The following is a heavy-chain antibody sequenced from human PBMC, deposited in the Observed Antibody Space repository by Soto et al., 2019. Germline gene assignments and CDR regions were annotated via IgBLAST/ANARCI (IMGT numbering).Heavy chain of an antibody. V-gene: IGHV3-30*18. Sequence: QVHLVESGGGVVQPGRSLRLSCAASGFTFSNNGMHWVRQAPGKGLVWMGVISYEGSEKYYAGSVKGRFTISRDNSKNTLYLQMDTLRAEDTAIYYCVKDKGAAAGFDYWGQGILVTVSS. J-gene: IGHJ4*02. CDR2: ISYEGSEK. CDR3: VKDKGAAAGFDY. D-gene: IGHD6-13*01. CDR1: GFTFSNNG.